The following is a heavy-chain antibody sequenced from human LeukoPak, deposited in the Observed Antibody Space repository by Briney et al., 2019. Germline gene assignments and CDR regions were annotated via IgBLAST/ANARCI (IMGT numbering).Heavy chain of an antibody. J-gene: IGHJ6*03. CDR2: LYHSDSA. Sequence: SETLSLTCAVSAYSISNGYYWVWIRQPPGRGREWIGSLYHSDSAYYNTSLRSRVSMSVDTSKNQFSLTLSFVTAADTAVYYCARQHDSYYYYYIDVWGSGTTVTVSS. V-gene: IGHV4-38-2*01. CDR3: ARQHDSYYYYYIDV. CDR1: AYSISNGYY.